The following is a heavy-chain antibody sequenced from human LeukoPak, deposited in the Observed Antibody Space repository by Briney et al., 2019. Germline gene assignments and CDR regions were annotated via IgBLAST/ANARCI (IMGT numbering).Heavy chain of an antibody. Sequence: GGSLRLSCAASGFTFSNAWMRWVRQAPGKGLEWVGRIKSKTDGGTIDYAAPVKGRFTISRDDSKNTLYLQMNSLKTEDTAVYYCSTIYDFWSGAIDYWGQGTLVTVSS. CDR2: IKSKTDGGTI. CDR1: GFTFSNAW. V-gene: IGHV3-15*01. CDR3: STIYDFWSGAIDY. D-gene: IGHD3-3*01. J-gene: IGHJ4*02.